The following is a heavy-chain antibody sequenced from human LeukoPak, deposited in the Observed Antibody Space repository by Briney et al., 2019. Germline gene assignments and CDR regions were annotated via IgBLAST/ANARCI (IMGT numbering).Heavy chain of an antibody. CDR1: GFTFSSYG. Sequence: PGGSLRLSCAASGFTFSSYGMHWVRQAPGKGLEWVAVISYDGSNKYYADSVKGRFTISRDNSKNTLYLQMNSLRAEDTAVYYCAKYSIPAVLYYYYMDVWGKGTTVTVSS. J-gene: IGHJ6*03. V-gene: IGHV3-30*18. CDR3: AKYSIPAVLYYYYMDV. CDR2: ISYDGSNK. D-gene: IGHD2-2*02.